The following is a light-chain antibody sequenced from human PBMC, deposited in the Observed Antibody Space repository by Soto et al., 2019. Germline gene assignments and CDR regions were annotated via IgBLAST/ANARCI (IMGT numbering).Light chain of an antibody. CDR3: QSYDSLNDHVV. CDR2: DNG. CDR1: SSNIGAGYD. J-gene: IGLJ2*01. Sequence: QSVLTQPPSVSGAPGQRVTISCTGSSSNIGAGYDVHWYQELPGTAPKLLIYDNGNRPSGVPDRFSGSKSGTSASLAITGLQAEDEADYYCQSYDSLNDHVVFGGGTQLTVL. V-gene: IGLV1-40*01.